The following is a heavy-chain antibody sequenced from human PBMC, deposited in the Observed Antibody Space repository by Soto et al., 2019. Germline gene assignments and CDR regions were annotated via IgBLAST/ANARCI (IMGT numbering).Heavy chain of an antibody. CDR3: ARDKITGRFDY. J-gene: IGHJ4*02. CDR1: GGSFSGYS. Sequence: QVQLQQWGAGLLKPSETLSLTCAVYGGSFSGYSWTWIRQPPGTGLEWIGEINHSGSTNYNPSLKSRVTISVGTSKNQFSLRLTSVTAADTAVYYCARDKITGRFDYWGQGTLVTVSS. V-gene: IGHV4-34*01. CDR2: INHSGST. D-gene: IGHD2-8*02.